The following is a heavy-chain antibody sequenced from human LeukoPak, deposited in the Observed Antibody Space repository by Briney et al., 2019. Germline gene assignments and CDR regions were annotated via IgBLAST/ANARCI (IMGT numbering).Heavy chain of an antibody. CDR1: GFTFSSYE. J-gene: IGHJ5*02. CDR2: INSSGSTI. Sequence: GGSLRLSCAASGFTFSSYEMNWVRQAPGKGLEWVSYINSSGSTIYYADSVKGGFTISRDNAKNSLYLQMNSLRAEDTAVYYCAREPYRSSWYLWFDPWGQGTLVTVSS. CDR3: AREPYRSSWYLWFDP. V-gene: IGHV3-48*03. D-gene: IGHD6-13*01.